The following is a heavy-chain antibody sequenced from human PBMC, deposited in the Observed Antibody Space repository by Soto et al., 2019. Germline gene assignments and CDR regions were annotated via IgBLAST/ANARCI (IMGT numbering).Heavy chain of an antibody. CDR2: IRSKAYGEIP. V-gene: IGHV3-49*04. CDR3: GRSSLSGPDY. CDR1: GFTFRDYA. D-gene: IGHD3-9*01. J-gene: IGHJ4*02. Sequence: PGGSLRLSCTVSGFTFRDYAVNWARQAPGKGLEWVGFIRSKAYGEIPEYAASVKGRFTISRDDSKAIAYLQMNSLKTEDTAVYYCGRSSLSGPDYWGQGTLVTVSS.